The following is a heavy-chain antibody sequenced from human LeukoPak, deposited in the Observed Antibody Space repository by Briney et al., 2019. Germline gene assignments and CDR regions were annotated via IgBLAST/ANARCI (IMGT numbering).Heavy chain of an antibody. J-gene: IGHJ4*02. CDR2: ISAIFGTA. V-gene: IGHV1-69*13. CDR3: ARATGYHTFNPLDY. Sequence: SVKVSCKASGGIFNSYAISWVRQAPGQGLEWVGGISAIFGTANYAQKFQGRVTITADESTSTAYMELSSLRSEDTAVYYCARATGYHTFNPLDYWGQGTLVTVSS. CDR1: GGIFNSYA. D-gene: IGHD3/OR15-3a*01.